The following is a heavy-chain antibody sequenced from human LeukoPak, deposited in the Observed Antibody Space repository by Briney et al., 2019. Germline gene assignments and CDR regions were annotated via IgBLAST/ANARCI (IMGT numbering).Heavy chain of an antibody. Sequence: PSETLSLTCAVYGGSFSGYYWSWIRQPPGKGLEWIGEINHSGSTNYNPSLKSRVTISVDTSKNQFSLKLSSVTAADTAVYYCASRWLQLRPGSASNWFDPWGQGTLVTVSS. V-gene: IGHV4-34*01. J-gene: IGHJ5*02. D-gene: IGHD5-24*01. CDR2: INHSGST. CDR1: GGSFSGYY. CDR3: ASRWLQLRPGSASNWFDP.